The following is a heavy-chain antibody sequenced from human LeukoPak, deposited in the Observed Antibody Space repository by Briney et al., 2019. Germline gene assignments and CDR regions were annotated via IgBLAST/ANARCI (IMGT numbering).Heavy chain of an antibody. CDR3: AKSFGAYGSGAKIDH. CDR1: GGSFSGYY. D-gene: IGHD3-10*01. J-gene: IGHJ4*02. CDR2: IYYSGST. V-gene: IGHV4-59*01. Sequence: PSETLSLTCAVYGGSFSGYYWSWIRQPPGRGLEWIGYIYYSGSTNYNPSLKSRVTISVDTSKNQFSLKVSSVTAADTAVYYCAKSFGAYGSGAKIDHWGQGTLVTVSS.